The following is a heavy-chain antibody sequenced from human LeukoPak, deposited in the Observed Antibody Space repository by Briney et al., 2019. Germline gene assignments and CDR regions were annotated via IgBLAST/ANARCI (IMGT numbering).Heavy chain of an antibody. J-gene: IGHJ5*02. Sequence: ASVKVSCKVTGYTLTELSMHWVRQAPGKGLEWMGGFDPEDGETIYAQKFQGRVTMTEDTSTDTAYMELSSLRSEDTAVYYCATGRHLRHTLGYWFDPWGQGTLVTVSS. V-gene: IGHV1-24*01. CDR3: ATGRHLRHTLGYWFDP. CDR1: GYTLTELS. CDR2: FDPEDGET. D-gene: IGHD4-17*01.